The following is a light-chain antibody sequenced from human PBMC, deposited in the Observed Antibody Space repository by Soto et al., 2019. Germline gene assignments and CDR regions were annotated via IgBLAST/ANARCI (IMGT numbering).Light chain of an antibody. CDR2: RAS. CDR3: QQSYSLTRT. CDR1: QNIIDY. Sequence: DIQVTQSPSSLSASVGDKVTITCRASQNIIDYLNWYQQRPGTPPKLLIYRASNLQSEVPSRFSGSGSGTDFSLTISSLQHEDFATYYYQQSYSLTRTFGQGTRV. V-gene: IGKV1-39*01. J-gene: IGKJ1*01.